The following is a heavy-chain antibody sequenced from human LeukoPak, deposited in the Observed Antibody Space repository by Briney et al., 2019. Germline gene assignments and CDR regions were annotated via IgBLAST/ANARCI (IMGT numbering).Heavy chain of an antibody. CDR3: ARGGWSSSWTKPLDY. Sequence: PGGSLRLSCAASGFTLSSYAMHWVRQAPGKGLEYVSAISSNGGSTVYANSVKGRFTISRDNSKNTLYLQMASLTDDDMAVYYCARGGWSSSWTKPLDYWGQGTLVTVSS. CDR2: ISSNGGST. V-gene: IGHV3-64*01. J-gene: IGHJ4*02. D-gene: IGHD6-13*01. CDR1: GFTLSSYA.